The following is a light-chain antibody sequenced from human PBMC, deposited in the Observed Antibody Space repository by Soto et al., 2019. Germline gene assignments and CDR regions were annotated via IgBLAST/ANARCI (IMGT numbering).Light chain of an antibody. V-gene: IGKV3-20*01. CDR1: QSISDGY. Sequence: EIVLTQSPGTLSLSSGERATLSCRASQSISDGYLAWYQQKPGQAPSLLIYDTSTRATGIPDRFSGSGSGTEFALTINRVEPEDCAIYFCQQYGSSPGTFGHGTTVDIK. CDR3: QQYGSSPGT. CDR2: DTS. J-gene: IGKJ1*01.